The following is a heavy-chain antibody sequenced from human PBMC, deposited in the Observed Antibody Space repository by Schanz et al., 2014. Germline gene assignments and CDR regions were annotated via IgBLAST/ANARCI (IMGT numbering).Heavy chain of an antibody. J-gene: IGHJ6*04. CDR2: ISSTSRAT. Sequence: EVQLVESGGSLVQPGGSLRLSCAASGFTFRSYSMNWVRQAPGKGLEWISYISSTSRATYYADSVKGRFTISRDNAKNSLFLQMNSLRAEDTAVYFCARDLSSLIQGDVWGKGTTVTVSS. D-gene: IGHD2-2*01. CDR3: ARDLSSLIQGDV. CDR1: GFTFRSYS. V-gene: IGHV3-48*01.